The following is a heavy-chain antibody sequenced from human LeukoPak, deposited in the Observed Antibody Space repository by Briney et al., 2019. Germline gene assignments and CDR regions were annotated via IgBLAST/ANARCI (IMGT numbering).Heavy chain of an antibody. J-gene: IGHJ6*03. CDR3: AKDPQYYDFWSGYLYYYYYMDV. D-gene: IGHD3-3*01. Sequence: PGGSLRLSCAASGFTFSSYGMHWFRQAPGKGLEGVAFIRYDGSNKYYADSVKGRFTISRDNSKNTLYLQMNSLRAEDTAVYYCAKDPQYYDFWSGYLYYYYYMDVWGKGTTVTVSS. CDR2: IRYDGSNK. V-gene: IGHV3-30*02. CDR1: GFTFSSYG.